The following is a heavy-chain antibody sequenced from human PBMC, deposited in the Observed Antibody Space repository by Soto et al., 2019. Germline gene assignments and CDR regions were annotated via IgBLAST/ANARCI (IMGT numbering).Heavy chain of an antibody. CDR3: ARCYYGSGSYLPYYYYGMDV. CDR1: GYSFTSYW. CDR2: IYPGDSDT. V-gene: IGHV5-51*01. Sequence: PGESLKISCKGSGYSFTSYWIGWVRQMPGKGLEWMGIIYPGDSDTRYSPSFQGQVTISADKSISTAYLQWSSLKASDTAMYYCARCYYGSGSYLPYYYYGMDVWGQGTTVTVSS. J-gene: IGHJ6*02. D-gene: IGHD3-10*01.